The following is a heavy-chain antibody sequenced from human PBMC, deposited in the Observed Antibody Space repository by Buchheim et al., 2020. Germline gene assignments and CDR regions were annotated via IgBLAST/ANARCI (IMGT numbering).Heavy chain of an antibody. J-gene: IGHJ6*02. D-gene: IGHD5-18*01. CDR2: ISYDGRNK. CDR3: AKDLRNSYGNNYYYGMDV. Sequence: QVQLVESGGGVAQPGRSLRLSCAASGFIFNYYGMHWVRQAPGKGLEWVAVISYDGRNKNYADSVKGRFTISRDNSQNTLYLQMNSLRAEDTALYYCAKDLRNSYGNNYYYGMDVWGQGTT. V-gene: IGHV3-30*18. CDR1: GFIFNYYG.